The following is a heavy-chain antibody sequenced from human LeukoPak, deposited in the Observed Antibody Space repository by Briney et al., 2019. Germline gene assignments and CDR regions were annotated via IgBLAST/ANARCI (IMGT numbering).Heavy chain of an antibody. J-gene: IGHJ5*02. D-gene: IGHD5-24*01. CDR1: GGSISSGPYY. CDR3: ARHPSGRMWLQQGGWFDP. Sequence: SETLSLTCTVSGGSISSGPYYWGWIRQPPGKGLEWIGNIYYGENTYYNPSLKSRVTISIDTSKNQFYLKLSSLTAADTAVYYCARHPSGRMWLQQGGWFDPWGQGTLVTVSS. CDR2: IYYGENT. V-gene: IGHV4-39*01.